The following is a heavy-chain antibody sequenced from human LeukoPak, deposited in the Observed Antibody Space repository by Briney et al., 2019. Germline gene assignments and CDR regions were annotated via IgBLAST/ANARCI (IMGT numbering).Heavy chain of an antibody. Sequence: PSETLSLTCAVYGGSFSGYYWSWIRLPPGKGLEWIGEINHSGSTNYNPSLKSRVTISVDTSKNQFSLKLSSVTAADTAVYYCARDYYDSSGYYSFDYWGQGTLVTVSS. CDR1: GGSFSGYY. J-gene: IGHJ4*02. CDR3: ARDYYDSSGYYSFDY. D-gene: IGHD3-22*01. V-gene: IGHV4-34*01. CDR2: INHSGST.